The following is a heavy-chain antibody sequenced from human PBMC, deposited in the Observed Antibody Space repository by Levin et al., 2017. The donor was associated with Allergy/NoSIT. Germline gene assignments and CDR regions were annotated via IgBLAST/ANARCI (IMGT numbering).Heavy chain of an antibody. CDR1: GFTFSSYA. J-gene: IGHJ6*02. Sequence: GESLKISCAASGFTFSSYAMHWVRQAPGKGLEWVAVISYDGSNKYYADSVKGRFTISRDNSKNTLYLQMNSLRAEDTAVYYCARDLWGAPTGSPKGGMDVWGQGTTVTVSS. D-gene: IGHD1-26*01. CDR3: ARDLWGAPTGSPKGGMDV. V-gene: IGHV3-30*04. CDR2: ISYDGSNK.